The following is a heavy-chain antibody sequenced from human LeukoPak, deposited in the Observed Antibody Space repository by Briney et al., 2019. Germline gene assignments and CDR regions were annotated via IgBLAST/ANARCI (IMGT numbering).Heavy chain of an antibody. CDR3: ARAAAGTGWFDP. Sequence: GASVKVSCKASGGTFSSYAISRVRQAPGQGLEWMGGIIPIFGTANYAQKFQGRVTITADESTSTAYMELSSLRSEDTAVYYCARAAAGTGWFDPWGQGTLVTVSS. CDR2: IIPIFGTA. J-gene: IGHJ5*02. V-gene: IGHV1-69*13. CDR1: GGTFSSYA. D-gene: IGHD6-13*01.